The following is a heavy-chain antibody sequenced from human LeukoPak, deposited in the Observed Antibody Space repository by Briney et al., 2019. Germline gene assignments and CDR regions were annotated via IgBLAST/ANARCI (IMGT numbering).Heavy chain of an antibody. D-gene: IGHD3-22*01. Sequence: GASVKVSCTASGGTFSSYAISWVRQAPGQGLEWMGGIIPIFGTANYAQKFQGRVTITADESTSTAYMELSSLRSEDTAVYYCAAADSSVSPFDYWGQGTLVTVSS. CDR2: IIPIFGTA. CDR1: GGTFSSYA. J-gene: IGHJ4*02. V-gene: IGHV1-69*13. CDR3: AAADSSVSPFDY.